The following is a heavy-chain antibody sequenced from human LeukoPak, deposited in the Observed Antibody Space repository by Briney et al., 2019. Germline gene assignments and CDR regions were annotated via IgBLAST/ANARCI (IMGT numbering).Heavy chain of an antibody. Sequence: GGSLRLSCAASGFTFSSYGMSWVRQAPGKGLEWVSTISGSGGSTYYADSVKGRFTISRDNSKNTQYLQMNRLRAEDTAVYYCAKDGLGYDSSGYYYYSYMDVWGKGTTVTISS. CDR1: GFTFSSYG. V-gene: IGHV3-23*01. J-gene: IGHJ6*03. CDR2: ISGSGGST. D-gene: IGHD3-22*01. CDR3: AKDGLGYDSSGYYYYSYMDV.